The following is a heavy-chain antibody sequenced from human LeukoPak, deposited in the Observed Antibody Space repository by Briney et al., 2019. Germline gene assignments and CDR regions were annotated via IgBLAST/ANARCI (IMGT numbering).Heavy chain of an antibody. Sequence: WETLSLTCTVSGGPLYRYYWSWIRQPPGRGLEWLGYMYHGGTPMYNPSLKSRVTISPDTPKRQISLKLTSVAAADQAWFYCGRHDIVGASPLFVYWGQGTLVTVST. J-gene: IGHJ4*02. CDR2: MYHGGTP. CDR3: GRHDIVGASPLFVY. CDR1: GGPLYRYY. D-gene: IGHD1-26*01. V-gene: IGHV4-59*01.